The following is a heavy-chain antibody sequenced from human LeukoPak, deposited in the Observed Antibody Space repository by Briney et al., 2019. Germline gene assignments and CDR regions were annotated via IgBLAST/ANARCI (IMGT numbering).Heavy chain of an antibody. CDR2: IYYSGST. D-gene: IGHD6-6*01. CDR3: ARAARRSYYVDY. Sequence: SETLSLTCTVSGGTISSHYWSWIRQPPGKGLERIGYIYYSGSTNYNPSLKSRVTISVDTSKNQFSLKLSPVTAADTAVYYCARAARRSYYVDYWGQGTLVTASS. CDR1: GGTISSHY. J-gene: IGHJ4*02. V-gene: IGHV4-59*11.